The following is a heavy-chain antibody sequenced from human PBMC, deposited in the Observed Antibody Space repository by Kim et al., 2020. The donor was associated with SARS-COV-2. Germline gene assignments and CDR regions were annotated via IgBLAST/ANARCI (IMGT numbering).Heavy chain of an antibody. V-gene: IGHV3-7*03. J-gene: IGHJ6*02. CDR2: IKQDGSEK. D-gene: IGHD6-13*01. Sequence: GGSLRLSCAASGFTFSSYWMSWVRQAPGKGLEWVANIKQDGSEKYYVDSVKGRFTISRDNAKNSLYLQMNSLRAEDTAVYYCARRGTGGYSSSWSYYYYYYGMDVWGQGTTVTVSS. CDR1: GFTFSSYW. CDR3: ARRGTGGYSSSWSYYYYYYGMDV.